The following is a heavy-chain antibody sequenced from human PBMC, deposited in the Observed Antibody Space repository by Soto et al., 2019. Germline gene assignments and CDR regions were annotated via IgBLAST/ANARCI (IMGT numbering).Heavy chain of an antibody. J-gene: IGHJ3*02. D-gene: IGHD3-3*01. CDR2: ISYDGRNK. CDR3: AKFWPGGETYYDFWSGLRRDDFEI. CDR1: GFTFSSYG. Sequence: GGSLRLSCAASGFTFSSYGMYWVRQAPGKGLECVALISYDGRNKYYADSVKDRFTISRDNSKNTLSLQMNFLRLEDTAVYYCAKFWPGGETYYDFWSGLRRDDFEIWGQGTMVTVSS. V-gene: IGHV3-30*18.